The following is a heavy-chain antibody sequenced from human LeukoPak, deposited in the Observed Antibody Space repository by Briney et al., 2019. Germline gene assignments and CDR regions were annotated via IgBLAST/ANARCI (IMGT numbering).Heavy chain of an antibody. V-gene: IGHV1-3*01. CDR3: ARDGKHIAVPGVRYPMDV. D-gene: IGHD6-19*01. J-gene: IGHJ6*02. CDR2: INAANGNA. CDR1: GYTLSSFA. Sequence: GASVKVSCKASGYTLSSFAMHWVRQAPGQRLEWMGGINAANGNAEYSQKFQGRVIVTTDTSANTVYMELSSLRSEDTAVYYCARDGKHIAVPGVRYPMDVWGQGTAVTVSS.